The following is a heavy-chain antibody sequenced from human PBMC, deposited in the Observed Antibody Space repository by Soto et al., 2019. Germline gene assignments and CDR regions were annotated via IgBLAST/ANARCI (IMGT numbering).Heavy chain of an antibody. V-gene: IGHV3-21*01. CDR2: ISSSSSYI. Sequence: PGGSLRLSCAASGFTFTDYYMNWVRQAPGKGLEWVSSISSSSSYIYYADSVKGRFTISRDNAKNSLYLQMNSLRAEDTAVYYCARDFPTGSFDYWGQGTLVTVSS. CDR3: ARDFPTGSFDY. D-gene: IGHD1-1*01. CDR1: GFTFTDYY. J-gene: IGHJ4*02.